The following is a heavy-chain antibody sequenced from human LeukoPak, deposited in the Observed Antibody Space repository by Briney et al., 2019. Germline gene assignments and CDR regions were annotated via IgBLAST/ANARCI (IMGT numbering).Heavy chain of an antibody. J-gene: IGHJ4*01. D-gene: IGHD2-8*01. CDR3: STDPRLLIY. V-gene: IGHV3-74*01. CDR2: ISDVGSHT. Sequence: GGSLRLSCAASGFTFSSYWMHWVRQAPGKGLVWVSRISDVGSHTFYADSVKGRFTISRDNSKNTLYLQMNSLRPEDTALYYCSTDPRLLIYWGHGTLVTVSS. CDR1: GFTFSSYW.